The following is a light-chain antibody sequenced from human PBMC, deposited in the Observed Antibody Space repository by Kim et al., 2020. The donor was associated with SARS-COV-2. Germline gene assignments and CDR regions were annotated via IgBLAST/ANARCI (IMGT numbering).Light chain of an antibody. Sequence: LSPGERAPLSCRASQNVKIHLAWYQQKPGQAPRLLIYEASNRATGIPARFSGSGSGTDFTLTISSLEPEDFAVYYCQQRDNWPITFGQGTRLEIK. CDR1: QNVKIH. J-gene: IGKJ5*01. CDR2: EAS. V-gene: IGKV3-11*01. CDR3: QQRDNWPIT.